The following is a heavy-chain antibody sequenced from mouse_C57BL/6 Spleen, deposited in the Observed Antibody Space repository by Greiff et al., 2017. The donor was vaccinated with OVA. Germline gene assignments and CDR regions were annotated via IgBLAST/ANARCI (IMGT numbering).Heavy chain of an antibody. CDR1: GYSITSGYY. Sequence: EVKLVESGPGLVKPSQSLSLTCSVTGYSITSGYYWNWIRQFPGNKLEWMGYISYDGSNNYNPSLKNRISITRDTSKNQFFLKLNSVTTEDTATYYGARGDYDYDGWYFDVWGTGTTVTVSS. CDR3: ARGDYDYDGWYFDV. CDR2: ISYDGSN. J-gene: IGHJ1*03. D-gene: IGHD2-4*01. V-gene: IGHV3-6*01.